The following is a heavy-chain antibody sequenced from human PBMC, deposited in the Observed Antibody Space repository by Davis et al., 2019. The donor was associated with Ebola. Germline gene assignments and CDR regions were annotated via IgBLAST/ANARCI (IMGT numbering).Heavy chain of an antibody. J-gene: IGHJ4*02. CDR3: ARRFDY. Sequence: SETLSLTCAVSGGFVTSGGYSWSWIRQPPGKGLEWIGYYYYTGSTYYSPSLKSRVTISVDTSKNQFSLKLSSVTAADTAVYYCARRFDYWGQGTLVTVSS. V-gene: IGHV4-61*08. CDR2: YYYTGST. CDR1: GGFVTSGGYS.